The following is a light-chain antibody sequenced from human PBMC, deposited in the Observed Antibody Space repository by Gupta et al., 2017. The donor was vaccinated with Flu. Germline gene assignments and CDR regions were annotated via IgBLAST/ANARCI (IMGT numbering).Light chain of an antibody. CDR2: DAS. CDR3: HQRSNWPLT. CDR1: QSVSSY. V-gene: IGKV3-11*01. Sequence: EIVLTQSPATLSLSPGERATLSCRASQSVSSYLAWYQQKPGQAPRLFIYDASNRATGIPARFSGSGSGTDFTLTISSLEPEDFAVYYCHQRSNWPLTFGGGTKVEIK. J-gene: IGKJ4*01.